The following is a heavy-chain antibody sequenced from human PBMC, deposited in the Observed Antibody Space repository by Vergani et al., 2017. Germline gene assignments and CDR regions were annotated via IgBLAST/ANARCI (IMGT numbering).Heavy chain of an antibody. CDR3: ARTPTYGSGGFDY. J-gene: IGHJ4*02. V-gene: IGHV4-38-2*02. D-gene: IGHD3-10*01. Sequence: QVQLQESGPGLVKPSETLSLTCTVSGYSISSGYYWGWIRQPPGKGLEWIGSIYHSGSTYYNPSLKSRVTISVDTSKNTLYLQMNSLRAEDTAVYYCARTPTYGSGGFDYWGQGTLVTVSS. CDR1: GYSISSGYY. CDR2: IYHSGST.